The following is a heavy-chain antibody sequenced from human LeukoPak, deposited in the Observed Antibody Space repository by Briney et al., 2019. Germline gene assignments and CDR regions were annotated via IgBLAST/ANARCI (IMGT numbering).Heavy chain of an antibody. CDR2: ISGSNGDT. D-gene: IGHD6-13*01. CDR3: ARYPLSYSSNWHYYFDY. Sequence: ASVKVSCKASGYTFTSYGVSWVRQAPGQGLEWMGWISGSNGDTNNAQKVQGRVTMTTDTSTSTAYMELRSLRSDDTAVYYCARYPLSYSSNWHYYFDYWGQGTLLTVSS. CDR1: GYTFTSYG. V-gene: IGHV1-18*01. J-gene: IGHJ4*02.